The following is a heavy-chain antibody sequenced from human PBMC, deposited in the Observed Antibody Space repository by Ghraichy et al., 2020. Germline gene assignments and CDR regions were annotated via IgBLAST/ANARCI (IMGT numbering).Heavy chain of an antibody. CDR3: ARGLSYTAMVTPHIDY. CDR1: GFTFSGYS. J-gene: IGHJ4*02. Sequence: GGSRRLSCAASGFTFSGYSMNWVRQAPGKGLEWVSSIIYTSTYIYYADSVKGRFTISRDNARNSLYLQMNSLRAEDTAVYYCARGLSYTAMVTPHIDYWGQGTLVTVSS. V-gene: IGHV3-21*01. D-gene: IGHD5-18*01. CDR2: IIYTSTYI.